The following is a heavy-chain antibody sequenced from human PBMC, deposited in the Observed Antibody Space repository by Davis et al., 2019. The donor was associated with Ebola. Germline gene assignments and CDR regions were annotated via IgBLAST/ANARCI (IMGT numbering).Heavy chain of an antibody. D-gene: IGHD6-13*01. Sequence: SVPVSCKASGYTFIGHYMHSVRLAPGQGLEWMGWINPNSGGTNYAQKFQGWVTMTRDTSISTAYMELSRLRSDDTAVYYCARDGYSSSWNYGMDVWGQGTTVTVSS. CDR1: GYTFIGHY. CDR2: INPNSGGT. J-gene: IGHJ6*02. V-gene: IGHV1-2*04. CDR3: ARDGYSSSWNYGMDV.